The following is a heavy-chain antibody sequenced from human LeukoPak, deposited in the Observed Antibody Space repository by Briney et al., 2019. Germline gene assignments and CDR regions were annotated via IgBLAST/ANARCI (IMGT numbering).Heavy chain of an antibody. CDR2: INHSGST. J-gene: IGHJ4*02. CDR3: ARGDPYYYYGSGSYLYYFDY. Sequence: SETLSLTCAVYGGSFSGYYWCWIRPPPGEGLEWVGEINHSGSTNYNTTLKSRVTISVDTSKNQFSLKLSSVTAADTAVYYCARGDPYYYYGSGSYLYYFDYWGQGTLVTVSS. V-gene: IGHV4-34*01. CDR1: GGSFSGYY. D-gene: IGHD3-10*01.